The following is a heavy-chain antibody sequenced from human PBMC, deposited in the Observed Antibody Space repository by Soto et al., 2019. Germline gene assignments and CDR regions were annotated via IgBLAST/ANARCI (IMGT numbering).Heavy chain of an antibody. Sequence: SETLSLTCTVSGGSISSGGYYWSWIRQHPGKGLEWVVYIYYSLSTYYNPSLKSRVTISVDTSKNQFSLKLSSVTAADTAVYYCARDRLELKYYYDGSGYYKEDAFDIWGQGTMVTVSS. CDR2: IYYSLST. CDR1: GGSISSGGYY. CDR3: ARDRLELKYYYDGSGYYKEDAFDI. V-gene: IGHV4-31*03. J-gene: IGHJ3*02. D-gene: IGHD3-22*01.